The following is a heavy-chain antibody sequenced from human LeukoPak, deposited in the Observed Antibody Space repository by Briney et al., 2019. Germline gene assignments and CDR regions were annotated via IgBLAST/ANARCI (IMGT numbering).Heavy chain of an antibody. CDR1: GFTVSSNS. CDR3: ARERRYYDSSGYGDY. D-gene: IGHD3-22*01. Sequence: GVSLRLSCTVSGFTVSSNSMSWVRQAPGKGLEWVSFIYSDNTHYSDSVKGRFTISRDNSKNTLYLQKNSLRAEDTAVYYCARERRYYDSSGYGDYWGQGTLVTVSS. CDR2: IYSDNT. J-gene: IGHJ4*02. V-gene: IGHV3-53*01.